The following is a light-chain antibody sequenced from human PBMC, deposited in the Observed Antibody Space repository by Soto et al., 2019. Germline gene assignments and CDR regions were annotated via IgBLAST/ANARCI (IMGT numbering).Light chain of an antibody. Sequence: QSALTQPASVSGSPGQSIAISCTGSSSDVGGYKYVSWYQQHPGKAPKLMIYDVSNRPSGVSDRFSGSKSVNTASLTISGLQSEDEADYYCSSYTSSNSYVFGTGTKLTVL. J-gene: IGLJ1*01. CDR2: DVS. CDR3: SSYTSSNSYV. V-gene: IGLV2-14*03. CDR1: SSDVGGYKY.